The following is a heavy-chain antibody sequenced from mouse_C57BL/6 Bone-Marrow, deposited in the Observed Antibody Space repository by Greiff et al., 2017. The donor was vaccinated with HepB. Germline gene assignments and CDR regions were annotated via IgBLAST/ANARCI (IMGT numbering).Heavy chain of an antibody. Sequence: QVQLKQPGAELVKPGASVKLSCKASGYTFTSYWMHWVKQRPGQGLEWIGMIHPNSGSTNYNEKFKSKATLTVDKSSSTAYMQLSSLTSEDSAVYYCATHWGNSFAYWGQGTLVTVSA. CDR3: ATHWGNSFAY. CDR1: GYTFTSYW. D-gene: IGHD2-1*01. V-gene: IGHV1-64*01. J-gene: IGHJ3*01. CDR2: IHPNSGST.